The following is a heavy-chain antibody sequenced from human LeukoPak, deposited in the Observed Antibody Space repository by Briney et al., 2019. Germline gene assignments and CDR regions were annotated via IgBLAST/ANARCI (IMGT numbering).Heavy chain of an antibody. CDR3: AKDRVSGDSSGYYLDY. D-gene: IGHD3-22*01. J-gene: IGHJ4*02. V-gene: IGHV3-30*02. Sequence: GGSPRLSCAASGFTFSSYGMHWVRQAPGKGLEWVAFIRYDGSNKYYADSVKGRFTISRDNSKNTLYLQMNSLRAEDTAVYYCAKDRVSGDSSGYYLDYWGQGTLVTVSS. CDR2: IRYDGSNK. CDR1: GFTFSSYG.